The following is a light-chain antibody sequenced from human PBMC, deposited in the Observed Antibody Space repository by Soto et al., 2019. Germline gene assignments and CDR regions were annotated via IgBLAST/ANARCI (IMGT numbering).Light chain of an antibody. Sequence: SVLTQPASVSGSLGQSITISCTGTSSDVGGYNYVSWYQQHPGKVPKLMIFEVNNRPSGVSNRFSGSKSANTASLTISGLQADDEADYYCSSFTSSSTQVFGGGTKLTVL. CDR3: SSFTSSSTQV. CDR1: SSDVGGYNY. CDR2: EVN. J-gene: IGLJ2*01. V-gene: IGLV2-14*01.